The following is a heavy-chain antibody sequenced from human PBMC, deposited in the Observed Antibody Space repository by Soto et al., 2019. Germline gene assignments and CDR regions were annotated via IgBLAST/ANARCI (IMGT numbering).Heavy chain of an antibody. CDR2: MSGSSSTT. CDR3: AKNQERELPRVIDF. D-gene: IGHD1-7*01. J-gene: IGHJ4*02. Sequence: GGSLRLSCATSGLTFIKYAMSWGRQAPGGGLEWVSSMSGSSSTTYYADSVRGRFTISRDRSKNTLYLQMSSLRAEDTALYYCAKNQERELPRVIDFWGQGTLVTVSS. V-gene: IGHV3-23*01. CDR1: GLTFIKYA.